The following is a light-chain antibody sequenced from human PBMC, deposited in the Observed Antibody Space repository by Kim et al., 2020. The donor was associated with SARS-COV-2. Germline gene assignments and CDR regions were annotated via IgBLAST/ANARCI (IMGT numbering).Light chain of an antibody. V-gene: IGLV3-1*01. CDR1: NLGDTY. CDR2: QDT. CDR3: QTWDSGTAV. J-gene: IGLJ2*01. Sequence: SVSPGQTASITCSGDNLGDTYVCCYQQKPGQPPVLVIYQDTKRPLGIPERFSGSNSGNTATLTISGIQTMDEADYYCQTWDSGTAVFGGGTQLTVL.